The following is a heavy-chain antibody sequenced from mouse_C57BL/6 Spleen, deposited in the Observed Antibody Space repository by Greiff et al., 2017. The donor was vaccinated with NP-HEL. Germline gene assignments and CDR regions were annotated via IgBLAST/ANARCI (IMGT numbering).Heavy chain of an antibody. Sequence: EVQGVESGGGLVKPGGSLKLSCAASGFTFSSYAMSWVRQTPEKRLAWVATISDGGSYTYYPDNVKGRFTISRDNAKNNLYLQMSHLKSEDTAMYYCARERDSSGYFDVWGTGTTVTVSS. J-gene: IGHJ1*03. D-gene: IGHD1-3*01. CDR3: ARERDSSGYFDV. CDR1: GFTFSSYA. V-gene: IGHV5-4*01. CDR2: ISDGGSYT.